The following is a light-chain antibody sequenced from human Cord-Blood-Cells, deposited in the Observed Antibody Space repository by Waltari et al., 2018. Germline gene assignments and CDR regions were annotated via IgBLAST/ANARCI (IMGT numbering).Light chain of an antibody. CDR2: DVS. V-gene: IGLV2-11*01. Sequence: QSALTQPRSVSGSPGQSVTISCTGTSSDVGGYNYVPWYQQHPGKAPKLMIYDVSKRPSGVPDRFSGSKSGNPASLTISGLQAEDEADYYCCSYAGSYGWVFGGGTKLTVL. J-gene: IGLJ3*02. CDR1: SSDVGGYNY. CDR3: CSYAGSYGWV.